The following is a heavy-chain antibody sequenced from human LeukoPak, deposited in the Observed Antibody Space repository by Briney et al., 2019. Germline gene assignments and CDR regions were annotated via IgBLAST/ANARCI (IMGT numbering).Heavy chain of an antibody. J-gene: IGHJ6*03. CDR2: INPNSGGT. CDR3: ARALSYSSGWYSLFHYYMDV. Sequence: ASVKVSCKASGYTFTGYYMHWVRQAPGQGLEWMGWINPNSGGTNYAQKFQGRVTMTRDTSISTAYMELSRLRSDDTAVYYCARALSYSSGWYSLFHYYMDVWGKGTTVTVSS. CDR1: GYTFTGYY. D-gene: IGHD6-19*01. V-gene: IGHV1-2*02.